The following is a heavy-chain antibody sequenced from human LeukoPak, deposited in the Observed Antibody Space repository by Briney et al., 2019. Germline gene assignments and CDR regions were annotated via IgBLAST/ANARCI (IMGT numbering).Heavy chain of an antibody. CDR3: ARSYSNHLFGMDV. CDR2: MYSGGST. Sequence: GGSLRLSCAASGFTVSSYCMTWVRQAPGKGLEWVSVMYSGGSTYYADSVKGRVAISRDNSQNTVFLQMNSVRVEDTAVYYCARSYSNHLFGMDVWGQGTAVTVSS. D-gene: IGHD4-11*01. CDR1: GFTVSSYC. V-gene: IGHV3-66*01. J-gene: IGHJ6*02.